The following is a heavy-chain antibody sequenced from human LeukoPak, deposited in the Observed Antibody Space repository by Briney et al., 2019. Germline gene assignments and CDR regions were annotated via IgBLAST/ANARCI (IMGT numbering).Heavy chain of an antibody. CDR1: GFTFSSYS. CDR3: GRVGGRSKAAKGDAFDI. D-gene: IGHD6-6*01. Sequence: GGSLRLSCAASGFTFSSYSMNWVRQAPGKGLEWVSSISSGSTYMYYADSVKGRFTISRDNAQNSVFLQMNSLRAADTAVYYCGRVGGRSKAAKGDAFDIWGQGTMVVVSS. J-gene: IGHJ3*02. CDR2: ISSGSTYM. V-gene: IGHV3-21*06.